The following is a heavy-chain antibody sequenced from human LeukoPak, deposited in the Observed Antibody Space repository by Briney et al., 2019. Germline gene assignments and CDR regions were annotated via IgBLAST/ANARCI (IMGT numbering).Heavy chain of an antibody. Sequence: GGSLRLSCAASGFTFNNYAMNWVRQAPRKGLEWVSGIGGSGGRTYYVDSVKGRFTISRDDSKNMLYLQMNSLRADDTAVYYCAKGMWDGYYFYYIMDVWGQGTTVTVSS. V-gene: IGHV3-23*01. D-gene: IGHD1-26*01. CDR2: IGGSGGRT. CDR3: AKGMWDGYYFYYIMDV. J-gene: IGHJ6*02. CDR1: GFTFNNYA.